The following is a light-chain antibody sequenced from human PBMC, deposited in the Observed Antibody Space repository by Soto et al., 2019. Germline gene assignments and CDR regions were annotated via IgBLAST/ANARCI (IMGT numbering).Light chain of an antibody. V-gene: IGKV1-9*01. CDR1: RGISSY. J-gene: IGKJ5*01. CDR3: QQLNSYPQT. Sequence: IQLTHSPSSLSASVGDRVTITCQASRGISSYLAWYQQKPGKPPKLLVYSASTLQSGVPSRFSGSGSGPDFTLTISSLQPEDSATYFCQQLNSYPQTFGQGTRLEIK. CDR2: SAS.